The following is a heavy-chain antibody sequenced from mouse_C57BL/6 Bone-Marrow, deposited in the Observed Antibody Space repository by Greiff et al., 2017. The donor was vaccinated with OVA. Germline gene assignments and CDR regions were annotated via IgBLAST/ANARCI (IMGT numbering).Heavy chain of an antibody. CDR2: IYPGSGNT. V-gene: IGHV1-76*01. CDR3: ARAYVPGAY. CDR1: GYTFTDYY. Sequence: VQLQQSGAELVRPGASVKLSCKASGYTFTDYYINWVKQRPGQGLEWIARIYPGSGNTYYNEKFKGKATLTAEKSSSTAYMPLSSLTSEDSAVYFCARAYVPGAYWGQGTLVTVSA. J-gene: IGHJ3*01. D-gene: IGHD2-10*02.